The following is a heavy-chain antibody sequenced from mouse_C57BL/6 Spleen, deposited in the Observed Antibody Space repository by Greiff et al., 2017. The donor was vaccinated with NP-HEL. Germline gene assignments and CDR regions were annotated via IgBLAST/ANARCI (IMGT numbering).Heavy chain of an antibody. V-gene: IGHV1-52*01. CDR2: IDPSDSET. J-gene: IGHJ1*03. D-gene: IGHD1-1*01. CDR1: GYTFTSYW. CDR3: AREGSITTVGYFDV. Sequence: VQLQQPGAELVRPGSSVKLSCKASGYTFTSYWMHWVKQRPIQGLEWIGNIDPSDSETHYNQKFKDKATLTVDKSSSTAYMQLSSLTSEDSAVYYCAREGSITTVGYFDVWGTGTTVTVSS.